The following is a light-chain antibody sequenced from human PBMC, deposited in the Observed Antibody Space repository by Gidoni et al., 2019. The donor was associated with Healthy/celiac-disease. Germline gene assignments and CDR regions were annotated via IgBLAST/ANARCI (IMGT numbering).Light chain of an antibody. CDR2: EVS. CDR3: SSYTSSSPWV. CDR1: SSDVGGYND. V-gene: IGLV2-14*01. J-gene: IGLJ3*02. Sequence: QSALTQPASVSGSPGQSITIPCTGTSSDVGGYNDVSWYQQHPGKAPKLMIYEVSNRPSGVSNRFSGSKSGNTASLTISGLQAEDEADYYCSSYTSSSPWVFGGGTKLTVL.